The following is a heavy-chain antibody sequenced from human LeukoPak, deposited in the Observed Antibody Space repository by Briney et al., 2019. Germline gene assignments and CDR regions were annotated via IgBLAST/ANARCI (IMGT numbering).Heavy chain of an antibody. CDR1: GFTFDRHA. D-gene: IGHD2-2*01. Sequence: GGSLRLSCAASGFTFDRHAMSWVRQAPGKGLEWVSSISSSSSYIYYADSVKGRFTISRDNAKNSLYLQMNSLRAEDTAVYYCARDDVGSWDLPETPIDYWGQGTLVTVSS. V-gene: IGHV3-21*01. J-gene: IGHJ4*02. CDR2: ISSSSSYI. CDR3: ARDDVGSWDLPETPIDY.